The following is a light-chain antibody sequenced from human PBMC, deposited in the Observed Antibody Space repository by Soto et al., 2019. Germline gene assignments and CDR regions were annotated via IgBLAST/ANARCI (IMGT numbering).Light chain of an antibody. CDR3: SSYSTNSTPLV. CDR2: EVS. V-gene: IGLV2-14*01. CDR1: SSDVGGYKY. Sequence: QSALTQPASVSGSPRQSITISCTGTSSDVGGYKYVSWYQHQPGKAPKLMIYEVSNRPSGVSNRFSGSKSGNTASLTISGLQAEDEADYYCSSYSTNSTPLVFGTGTKLTVL. J-gene: IGLJ1*01.